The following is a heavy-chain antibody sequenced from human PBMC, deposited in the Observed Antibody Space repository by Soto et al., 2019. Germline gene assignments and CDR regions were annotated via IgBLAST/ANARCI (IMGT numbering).Heavy chain of an antibody. CDR2: IFSNDEK. J-gene: IGHJ6*02. V-gene: IGHV2-26*01. CDR3: ARVERRANAMDV. Sequence: QVALKESGPVLVKPTETLTLTCTVSGFSLSNVRMGVSWIRQPPGRALEWLAHIFSNDEKSYSTSLQSRLTISKDTSKSQAVLTMTKMDPVDTATYYCARVERRANAMDVWGQGTTVTFSS. CDR1: GFSLSNVRMG.